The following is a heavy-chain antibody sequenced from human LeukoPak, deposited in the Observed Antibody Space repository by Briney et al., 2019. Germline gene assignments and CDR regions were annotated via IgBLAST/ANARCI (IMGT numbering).Heavy chain of an antibody. CDR1: GFTFSNYG. V-gene: IGHV3-30*18. D-gene: IGHD1-26*01. CDR2: ISYDATSE. Sequence: GGSLRLSCAASGFTFSNYGMHWVRQAPGKGLERVAVISYDATSEYYADSVKGRFTISRDNSKNTLYLQMNSLRAEDTAVYYCAKGYSGSPRDYFDYWGQGTLVTVSS. J-gene: IGHJ4*02. CDR3: AKGYSGSPRDYFDY.